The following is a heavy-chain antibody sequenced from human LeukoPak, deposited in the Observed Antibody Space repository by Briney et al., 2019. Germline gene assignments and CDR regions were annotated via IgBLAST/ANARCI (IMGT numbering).Heavy chain of an antibody. CDR1: GASFSGYY. J-gene: IGHJ6*03. CDR2: INHSGST. D-gene: IGHD6-13*01. CDR3: ARTTEAHSWRTRYYDYYMDV. Sequence: PSETLSLTCAVYGASFSGYYWSWIRQPPGKGLEWIGEINHSGSTNYNPSLKSRVTISVDTSKNQFSLKLSSVTAADTAVYYCARTTEAHSWRTRYYDYYMDVWGKGTTVTVSS. V-gene: IGHV4-34*01.